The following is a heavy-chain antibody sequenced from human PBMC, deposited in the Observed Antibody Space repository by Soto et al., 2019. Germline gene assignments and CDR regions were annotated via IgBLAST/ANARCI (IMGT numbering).Heavy chain of an antibody. D-gene: IGHD6-6*01. V-gene: IGHV3-74*01. CDR2: INSDGSST. J-gene: IGHJ4*02. Sequence: EVQLVESGGGLDQPGGSLRLSCAASGFTFRSYWMQWVRQAPGKGLVWVSWINSDGSSTRYADSVKGRFTISRDNAKNTLYLQMNSLRAEDTAVYYCASGGSSLNFDSWGQGTLVTVSS. CDR1: GFTFRSYW. CDR3: ASGGSSLNFDS.